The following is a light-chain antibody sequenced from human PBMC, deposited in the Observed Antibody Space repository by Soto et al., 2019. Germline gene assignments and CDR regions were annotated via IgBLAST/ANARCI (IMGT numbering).Light chain of an antibody. CDR1: QTVSTY. CDR2: AAS. V-gene: IGKV1-39*01. CDR3: QQTPSSPWT. J-gene: IGKJ1*01. Sequence: DIQISQPPSSVSTAIGDRGAIAFLTSQTVSTYLNWYQHKPGRGPTLLIYAASSLQSGVPSRFSGSGSGTDFTLTIGSLQPEDFATYYCQQTPSSPWTLGQGTKVDIK.